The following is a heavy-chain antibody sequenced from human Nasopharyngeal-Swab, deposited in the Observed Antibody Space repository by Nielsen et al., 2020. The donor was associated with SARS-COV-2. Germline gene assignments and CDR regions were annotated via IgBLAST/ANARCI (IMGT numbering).Heavy chain of an antibody. CDR2: INYSGST. Sequence: SETLSLTCAVYGGSFSGYYWSWIRQPPGKGLEWIGEINYSGSTNYNPSLKSRVTISVDTSKNQFSLKLTSVTAADTAVYYCARALEYSRGMDVWGQGTTVTVSS. J-gene: IGHJ6*02. CDR1: GGSFSGYY. CDR3: ARALEYSRGMDV. V-gene: IGHV4-34*01. D-gene: IGHD6-6*01.